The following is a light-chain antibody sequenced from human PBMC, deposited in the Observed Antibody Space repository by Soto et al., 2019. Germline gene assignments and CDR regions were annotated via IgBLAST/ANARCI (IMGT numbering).Light chain of an antibody. Sequence: QMTQSPSSLSAFVGDRVTITCRASQSISGCLNWYQQKPGKAPNLLIFLASSLRSGVPSRFSASGSGTDFTLTISSLQPEDFGSYYCLQSYSTPLTFGGGTKVEIK. V-gene: IGKV1-39*01. CDR3: LQSYSTPLT. J-gene: IGKJ4*01. CDR1: QSISGC. CDR2: LAS.